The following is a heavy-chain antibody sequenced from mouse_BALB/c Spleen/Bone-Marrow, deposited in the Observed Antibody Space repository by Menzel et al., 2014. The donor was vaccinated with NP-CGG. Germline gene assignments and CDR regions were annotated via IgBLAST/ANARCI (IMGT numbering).Heavy chain of an antibody. V-gene: IGHV1-18*01. J-gene: IGHJ4*01. CDR3: AREDYYGYAMDY. Sequence: VQLQQSGPELVKPGASMKISCKASGYSFTGYTMNCVKQSHGKNLEWIGLINPYNGGTSYNQKFKGKASLAVDKSSSTAYMELLSLTSEDSAVYYCAREDYYGYAMDYWGQGTSVTVSS. CDR2: INPYNGGT. CDR1: GYSFTGYT. D-gene: IGHD1-1*01.